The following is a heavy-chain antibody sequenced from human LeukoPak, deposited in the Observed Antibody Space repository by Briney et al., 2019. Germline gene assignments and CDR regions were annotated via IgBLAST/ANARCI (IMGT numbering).Heavy chain of an antibody. D-gene: IGHD3-9*01. V-gene: IGHV1-69*13. Sequence: ASVKVSCKASGGTFSSYAVSWVRQAPGQGLEWMGGIIPIFGTANYAQKFQGRVTITADESTSTAYMELSSLRSEDTAVYYCTLGYDILTGHQGAFDIWGQGTMVTVSS. CDR1: GGTFSSYA. J-gene: IGHJ3*02. CDR3: TLGYDILTGHQGAFDI. CDR2: IIPIFGTA.